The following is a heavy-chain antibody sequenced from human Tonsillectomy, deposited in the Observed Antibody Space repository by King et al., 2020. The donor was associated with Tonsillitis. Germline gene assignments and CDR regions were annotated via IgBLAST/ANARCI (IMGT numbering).Heavy chain of an antibody. V-gene: IGHV1-2*02. CDR2: INPNSGAT. CDR3: ARGGADYPNSGSYYNWFDA. D-gene: IGHD3-10*01. J-gene: IGHJ5*02. Sequence: QLVQSGVEVKKPGASVKVSCKASGYSFTGLCMHWVRQAPGQGLEWMGWINPNSGATNFAQKFQGRVTMTRDTSISTAYMELSRLRFDDTAVYYCARGGADYPNSGSYYNWFDAWGQGSLVTVSS. CDR1: GYSFTGLC.